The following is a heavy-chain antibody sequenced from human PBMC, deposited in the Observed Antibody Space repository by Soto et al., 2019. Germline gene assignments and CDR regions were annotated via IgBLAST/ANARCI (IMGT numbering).Heavy chain of an antibody. Sequence: QVQLVESGGGVVQPGRSLRLSCAASGFTFSSYGMHWVRQAPGKGLEWVAVIWYDGSNKYYADSVKGRFTISRDNSKKTLYLQMNSLRAEDTAVYYCARDGSRLQAYYYYGMEVWGQGTTVTVSS. V-gene: IGHV3-33*01. CDR3: ARDGSRLQAYYYYGMEV. D-gene: IGHD2-15*01. CDR1: GFTFSSYG. J-gene: IGHJ6*02. CDR2: IWYDGSNK.